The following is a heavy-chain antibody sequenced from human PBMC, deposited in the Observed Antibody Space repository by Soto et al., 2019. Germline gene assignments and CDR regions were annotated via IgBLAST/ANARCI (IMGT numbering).Heavy chain of an antibody. CDR2: FDPVDGDT. Sequence: ASVKVSCKVSGYTLTELSMHWVRQAPGKGLEWMGGFDPVDGDTIYAQKFQGRVTMTEDTSTDIAYMELSSLRSEDTAVYYCATAPLGYCSGGSCSPPFQWSDAFDIWGQGTMVTVSS. CDR1: GYTLTELS. V-gene: IGHV1-24*01. J-gene: IGHJ3*02. D-gene: IGHD2-15*01. CDR3: ATAPLGYCSGGSCSPPFQWSDAFDI.